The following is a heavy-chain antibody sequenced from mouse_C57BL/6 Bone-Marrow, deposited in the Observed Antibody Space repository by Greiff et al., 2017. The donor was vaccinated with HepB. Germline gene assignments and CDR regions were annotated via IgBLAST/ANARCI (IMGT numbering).Heavy chain of an antibody. Sequence: QVQLKESGPGILQPSQTLSLTCSFSGFSLSTFGMGVGWIRQPSGKGLEWLAHIWWDDDKYYNPALKSRLTISKDTSKNQVFLKIANVDTADTATYYCARIGNAGTVAGKNYFDYWGQGTTLTVSS. CDR1: GFSLSTFGMG. D-gene: IGHD1-1*01. CDR3: ARIGNAGTVAGKNYFDY. J-gene: IGHJ2*01. V-gene: IGHV8-8*01. CDR2: IWWDDDK.